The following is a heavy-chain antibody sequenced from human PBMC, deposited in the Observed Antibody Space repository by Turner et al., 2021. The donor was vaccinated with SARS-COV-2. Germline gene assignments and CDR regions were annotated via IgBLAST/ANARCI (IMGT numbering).Heavy chain of an antibody. CDR3: ARGYFDSSGYHNWFDP. J-gene: IGHJ5*02. Sequence: VQLVESGGGLVQAGGPLRLSCAASGFTFSSYDIHWVRQATGKGLEWVSSIGTANNTYDPGSVKGRITISRENAKNSLYLQMNSLSAGDTAVYYCARGYFDSSGYHNWFDPWGQGTLVTVSS. V-gene: IGHV3-13*04. CDR2: IGTANNT. CDR1: GFTFSSYD. D-gene: IGHD3-22*01.